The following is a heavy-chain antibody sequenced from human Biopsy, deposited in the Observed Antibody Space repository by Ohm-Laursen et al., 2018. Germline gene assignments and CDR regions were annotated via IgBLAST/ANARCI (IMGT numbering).Heavy chain of an antibody. CDR1: GFTFSSSW. J-gene: IGHJ3*01. Sequence: GSLRLSCSASGFTFSSSWMTWVRQAPGKGLEWVSSTNNNGGRTYYTDSVKGRFTISRDNSKNTLYLQMSSLRAEDTAVYYCANWNYYYDSSGPPAFDVWGQGTMVTVSS. CDR2: TNNNGGRT. CDR3: ANWNYYYDSSGPPAFDV. V-gene: IGHV3-23*01. D-gene: IGHD3-22*01.